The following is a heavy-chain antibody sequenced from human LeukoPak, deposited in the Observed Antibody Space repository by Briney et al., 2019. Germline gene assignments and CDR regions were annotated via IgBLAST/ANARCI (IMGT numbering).Heavy chain of an antibody. CDR1: GCTFSSYS. V-gene: IGHV3-48*02. CDR2: ISSSSSTI. D-gene: IGHD6-25*01. Sequence: PGGSLRLSCAASGCTFSSYSMNWVRQAPGKGLEWVSYISSSSSTIYYADSVKGRFTISRGNAKNSLYLQMNSLRDEDTAVYYCARAPSSAARGDYWGQETLVTVSS. J-gene: IGHJ4*02. CDR3: ARAPSSAARGDY.